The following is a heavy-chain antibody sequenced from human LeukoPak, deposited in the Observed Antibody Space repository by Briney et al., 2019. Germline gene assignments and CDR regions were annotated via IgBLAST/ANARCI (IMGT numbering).Heavy chain of an antibody. D-gene: IGHD6-19*01. CDR2: IYHGGST. J-gene: IGHJ4*02. Sequence: PSETLSLTCAVSGYSISSGYYWGWIRQPPGKGLEWIGSIYHGGSTYYNPSLKSRVTISVDTSKNQFSLKLSSVTAADTAVYYCARRYSSGWYLRRYFDYWGQGTLVTVSS. CDR1: GYSISSGYY. CDR3: ARRYSSGWYLRRYFDY. V-gene: IGHV4-38-2*01.